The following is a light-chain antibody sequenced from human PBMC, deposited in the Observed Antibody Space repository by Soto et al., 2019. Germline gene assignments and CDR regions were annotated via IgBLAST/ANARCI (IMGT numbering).Light chain of an antibody. V-gene: IGKV1-27*01. Sequence: DIQMTQSPSSLGASVGDRVTISCRVSQGIANYLAWYQQKPGEVPKLLIFAASTLHSGVSSRFTGSGSGTEFTLTISSLQPEDVATYYCQKYNWPPFTFGPGTKVEIK. CDR2: AAS. CDR1: QGIANY. CDR3: QKYNWPPFT. J-gene: IGKJ3*01.